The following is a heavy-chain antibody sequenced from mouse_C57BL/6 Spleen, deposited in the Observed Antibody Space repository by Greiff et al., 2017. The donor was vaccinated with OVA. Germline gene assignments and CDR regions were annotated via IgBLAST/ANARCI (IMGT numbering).Heavy chain of an antibody. J-gene: IGHJ2*01. Sequence: QVQLKQPGAELVMPGASVKLSCKASGYNFTSYWMHWVKQRPGQGLEWIGGIDPSDSYTNYTPKFKGKSTMTVDKSSNTAYMQLSSLTSEDSAVYYCASHDYGRGPFDYWGQGTTLTVSS. V-gene: IGHV1-69*01. CDR3: ASHDYGRGPFDY. CDR1: GYNFTSYW. D-gene: IGHD2-4*01. CDR2: IDPSDSYT.